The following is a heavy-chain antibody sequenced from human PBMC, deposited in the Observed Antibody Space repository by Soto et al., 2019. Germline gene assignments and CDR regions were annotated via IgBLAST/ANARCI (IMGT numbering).Heavy chain of an antibody. CDR1: GFIFSSHS. J-gene: IGHJ4*02. CDR2: IGDSSTYT. D-gene: IGHD3-22*01. CDR3: ARDQKWLRLGYSDY. Sequence: GGSLRLSCVASGFIFSSHSMNWVRQAPGKGLEWVSSIGDSSTYTYYADSVKGRFTVSRDNAKNSLYLQMNSLRAEDTAVYYCARDQKWLRLGYSDYWGQGTRVTVSS. V-gene: IGHV3-21*01.